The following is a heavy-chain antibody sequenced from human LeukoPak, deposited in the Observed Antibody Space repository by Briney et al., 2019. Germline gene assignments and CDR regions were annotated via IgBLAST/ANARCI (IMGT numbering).Heavy chain of an antibody. J-gene: IGHJ5*02. Sequence: GSVKVSCKTSGYTFTGYYMHWVRQAPGQGLEWMGWINPNTADTNYAQKFQGRVTMTRDTSISTAYMELRRLTYDDTAVYYCARGPLEYCSGGSCYSGRNWLDPWGQGTRVTASS. D-gene: IGHD2-15*01. CDR1: GYTFTGYY. CDR3: ARGPLEYCSGGSCYSGRNWLDP. V-gene: IGHV1-2*02. CDR2: INPNTADT.